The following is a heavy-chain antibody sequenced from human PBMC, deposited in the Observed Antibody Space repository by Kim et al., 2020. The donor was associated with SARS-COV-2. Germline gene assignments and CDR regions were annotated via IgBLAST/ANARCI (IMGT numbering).Heavy chain of an antibody. J-gene: IGHJ4*02. V-gene: IGHV4-59*01. CDR3: ARFNYDSSGYYCDY. D-gene: IGHD3-22*01. CDR1: GGSISSYY. CDR2: IYYSGST. Sequence: SETLSLTYTVSGGSISSYYWSWIRQPPGKGLEWIGYIYYSGSTNYNPSLKSRVTISVDTSKNQFSLKLSSVTAADTAVYYCARFNYDSSGYYCDYWGLGTLVTVSS.